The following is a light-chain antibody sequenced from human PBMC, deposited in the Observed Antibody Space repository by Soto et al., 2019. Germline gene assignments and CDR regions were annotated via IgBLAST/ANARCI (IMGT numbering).Light chain of an antibody. CDR1: SSDVGGYNY. V-gene: IGLV2-14*01. J-gene: IGLJ2*01. Sequence: QSALTQPASVSGSPGQSITISCTGTSSDVGGYNYVSWYQHHPTKAPKLMIYEVSDRPSGVSNRFSGSKSGNTASLTISGLQAEDEADYYCQSYDSSLSGSVVFGGGTKVTVL. CDR3: QSYDSSLSGSVV. CDR2: EVS.